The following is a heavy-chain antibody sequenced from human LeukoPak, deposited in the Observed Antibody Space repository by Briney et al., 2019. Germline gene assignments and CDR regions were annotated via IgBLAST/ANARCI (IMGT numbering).Heavy chain of an antibody. CDR1: GFTFSSYS. V-gene: IGHV3-21*01. CDR2: ISSSSYI. J-gene: IGHJ4*02. CDR3: ASIYYYDSSNNASDY. D-gene: IGHD3-22*01. Sequence: KPGGSLRLSCAASGFTFSSYSMNWVRQAPGKGLEWVSSISSSSYIYYADSVKGRFTISRDNAKNSLYLQMNSLRAEDTAVYYCASIYYYDSSNNASDYWGQGTLVTVSS.